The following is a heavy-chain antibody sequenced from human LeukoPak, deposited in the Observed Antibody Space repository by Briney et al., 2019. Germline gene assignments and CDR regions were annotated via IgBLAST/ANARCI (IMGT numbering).Heavy chain of an antibody. CDR3: AKDRNSLPRQDY. J-gene: IGHJ4*02. Sequence: GGSLTLTCAASGFTFSSYWMCWVRQAPGKGQEWVANKKKDGSEKYYVDSVKGRFTISTDNAKNSLYLQMNTLRAEDTAVYYCAKDRNSLPRQDYWGQGTLVTVSS. D-gene: IGHD1-26*01. CDR1: GFTFSSYW. CDR2: KKKDGSEK. V-gene: IGHV3-7*01.